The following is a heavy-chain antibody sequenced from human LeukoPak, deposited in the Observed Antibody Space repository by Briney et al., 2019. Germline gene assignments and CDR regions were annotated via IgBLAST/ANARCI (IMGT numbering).Heavy chain of an antibody. CDR3: ARGANDYYDSSGYYYLDY. CDR2: IYYSGST. J-gene: IGHJ4*02. CDR1: GGSISSHY. V-gene: IGHV4-59*11. D-gene: IGHD3-22*01. Sequence: PSETLSLTCTVSGGSISSHYWSWIRQPPGKGLEWIGYIYYSGSTNYNPSLKSRVTISVDTSKNQFSLKLSSVTAADTAVYYCARGANDYYDSSGYYYLDYWGQGTLVTVSS.